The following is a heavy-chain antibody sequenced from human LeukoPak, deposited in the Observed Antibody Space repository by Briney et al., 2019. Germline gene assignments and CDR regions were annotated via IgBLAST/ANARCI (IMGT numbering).Heavy chain of an antibody. CDR2: INHSGST. J-gene: IGHJ3*02. CDR1: GGSFSGYY. V-gene: IGHV4-34*01. D-gene: IGHD3-10*01. Sequence: SETLSLTCAVYGGSFSGYYWSWIRQPPGKGLEWIGEINHSGSTNYNPSLKSRVTISVDTSKNQFSLKLSSVTAADTAVYYCARGRGSGGYRSPSRAFDIWGQGTMVTVSS. CDR3: ARGRGSGGYRSPSRAFDI.